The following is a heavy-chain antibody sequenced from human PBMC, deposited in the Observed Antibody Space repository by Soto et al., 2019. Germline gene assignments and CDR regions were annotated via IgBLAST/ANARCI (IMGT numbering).Heavy chain of an antibody. J-gene: IGHJ4*02. V-gene: IGHV1-3*05. Sequence: QVQLVQSGAEEKKPGASVKVSCKASGYTFTSYAMHWVRQAPGQRLEWMGWINAGNGNTKYSQKFQGRVTITRDTSAGPAYMELSSLRSEDTAVYYCASFRYDYGDYVGEDWGQGTLVTVSS. CDR1: GYTFTSYA. D-gene: IGHD4-17*01. CDR2: INAGNGNT. CDR3: ASFRYDYGDYVGED.